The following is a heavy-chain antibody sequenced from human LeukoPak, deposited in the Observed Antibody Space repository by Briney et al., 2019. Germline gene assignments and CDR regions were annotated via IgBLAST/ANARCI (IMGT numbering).Heavy chain of an antibody. D-gene: IGHD6-19*01. CDR3: ARGLSSGWYGY. J-gene: IGHJ4*02. CDR2: INHSGST. Sequence: SETLSLTCAVYGGSFSGYYWSWIRQPPGKGLEWIGEINHSGSTDYNPSLKSRVTISVVTSKNRFSLKLSSVAAADTAVYYCARGLSSGWYGYWGQGTLVTVSS. CDR1: GGSFSGYY. V-gene: IGHV4-34*01.